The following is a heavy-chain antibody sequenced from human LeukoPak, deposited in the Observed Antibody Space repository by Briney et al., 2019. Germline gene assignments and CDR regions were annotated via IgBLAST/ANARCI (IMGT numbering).Heavy chain of an antibody. J-gene: IGHJ4*02. CDR1: GFTFSGAW. V-gene: IGHV3-15*01. Sequence: GGSLRLFCAASGFTFSGAWMRWVRQAPGKGPESVGRIKSESEGGTVDYGAPVKGIFSITRDDSTNTVYLQMNSLKTEDTAVYYSTSGGGTMDFRGQGTLVTVSS. D-gene: IGHD1-26*01. CDR2: IKSESEGGTV. CDR3: TSGGGTMDF.